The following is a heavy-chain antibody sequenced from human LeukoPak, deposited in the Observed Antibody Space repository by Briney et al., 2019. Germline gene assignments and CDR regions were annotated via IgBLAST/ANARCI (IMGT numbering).Heavy chain of an antibody. CDR2: IRGSGGST. CDR1: GFTFSSDA. V-gene: IGHV3-23*01. CDR3: ANGPVPAIDY. Sequence: GGSLRLSCAASGFTFSSDAMSWVRHAPGKGLEWVSAIRGSGGSTYYADSVKGRFTISRDNSKNTLYLQMNSLRAEDTAVYYCANGPVPAIDYWGQGTLVTVSS. D-gene: IGHD2-2*01. J-gene: IGHJ4*02.